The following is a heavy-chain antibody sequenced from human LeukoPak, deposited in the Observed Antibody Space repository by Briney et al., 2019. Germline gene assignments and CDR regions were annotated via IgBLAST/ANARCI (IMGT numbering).Heavy chain of an antibody. D-gene: IGHD3-22*01. CDR3: VLLYYYDSSGYY. V-gene: IGHV1-8*01. CDR2: MNPNSGNT. Sequence: GASVTVSCKASGYTFTSYDINWVRQATGQGLEWMGWMNPNSGNTGYAQKFQGRVTMTRNTSISTAYMELSSLRSEDTAVYYCVLLYYYDSSGYYWGQGTLVTVSS. J-gene: IGHJ4*02. CDR1: GYTFTSYD.